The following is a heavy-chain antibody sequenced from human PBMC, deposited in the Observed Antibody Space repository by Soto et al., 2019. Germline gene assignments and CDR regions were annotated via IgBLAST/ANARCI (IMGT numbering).Heavy chain of an antibody. V-gene: IGHV3-48*02. CDR3: ARLANSGYDFDY. CDR2: ISSSGASI. D-gene: IGHD5-12*01. J-gene: IGHJ4*02. Sequence: HWWSTEIACAASGFSVGSYSMPCVRQAPGKGLEWMSDISSSGASISYADSVKGRFTSSRDTAKNSLYLQMNSLRDDDTGVYYCARLANSGYDFDYWGQGALVTVAS. CDR1: GFSVGSYS.